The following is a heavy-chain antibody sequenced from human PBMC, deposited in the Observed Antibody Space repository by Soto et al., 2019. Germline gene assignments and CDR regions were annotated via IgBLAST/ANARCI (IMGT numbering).Heavy chain of an antibody. J-gene: IGHJ4*02. V-gene: IGHV3-11*03. CDR1: GFTFGDSY. D-gene: IGHD1-26*01. CDR2: MSPGSRYP. CDR3: ARSRYTGTYSGRFLDY. Sequence: GGSLRLSCAGSGFTFGDSYMSWIRQAPGKGLEWLSYMSPGSRYPAYADSVKGRFTVSRDNAKRSLFLQMTSLTAEDTAMYFCARSRYTGTYSGRFLDYWGQGSLVTVSS.